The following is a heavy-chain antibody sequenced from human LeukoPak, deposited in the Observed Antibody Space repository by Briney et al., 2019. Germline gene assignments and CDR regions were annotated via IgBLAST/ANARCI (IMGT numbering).Heavy chain of an antibody. CDR2: ISGGTGTP. V-gene: IGHV3-23*01. J-gene: IGHJ4*02. Sequence: QPGGSLRLSCAASGFSFSNYAMSWVRQAPGKGLEWVSGISGGTGTPFYADSVKGRFTISRDNSKNTLYLQMSSLRGEDTAVYYCAKGGADSGGLMVRGVIIRSFYDYWGQGTLVTVSS. CDR1: GFSFSNYA. D-gene: IGHD3-10*01. CDR3: AKGGADSGGLMVRGVIIRSFYDY.